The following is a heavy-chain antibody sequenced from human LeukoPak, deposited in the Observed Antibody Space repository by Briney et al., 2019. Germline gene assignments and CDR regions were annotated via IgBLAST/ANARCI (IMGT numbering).Heavy chain of an antibody. Sequence: GGSLRLSCAASGFTFSSYSMNWVRRAPGKGLEWVSSISSSSSYIYYADSVKGRFTISRDNAKNSLYLQMNSLRAEDTAVYYCARDLSGSYTKTYYFDYWGQGTLVTVSS. CDR3: ARDLSGSYTKTYYFDY. D-gene: IGHD1-26*01. V-gene: IGHV3-21*01. CDR2: ISSSSSYI. CDR1: GFTFSSYS. J-gene: IGHJ4*02.